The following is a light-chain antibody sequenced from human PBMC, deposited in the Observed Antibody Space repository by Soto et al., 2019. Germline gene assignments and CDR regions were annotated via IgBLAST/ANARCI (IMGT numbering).Light chain of an antibody. CDR2: AAS. CDR1: QYINTY. CDR3: QQSYSTPLT. V-gene: IGKV1-39*01. J-gene: IGKJ4*01. Sequence: DIQMTQSPSSLSASVGDRATITCRASQYINTYVNWYQQKPGKAPKLLIHAASSLQSGVPSRFGGSGSGTDFTLSISSLQREDFATYYCQQSYSTPLTFGGGTKVEV.